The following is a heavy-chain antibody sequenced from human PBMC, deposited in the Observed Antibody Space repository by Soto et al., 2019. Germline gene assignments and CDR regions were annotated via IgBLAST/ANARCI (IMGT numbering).Heavy chain of an antibody. CDR1: GDSASSKSAA. CDR3: PRLHFGRDSYTLGPFNS. CDR2: TYYRSKWYN. Sequence: SQTLSLTCAISGDSASSKSAARNWIRQSPSRGLEWLGRTYYRSKWYNDYAISVKSRITINPDTSKNQFSLQLNSVIPEDTAVYYCPRLHFGRDSYTLGPFNSCGKRTLRTVST. J-gene: IGHJ5*01. V-gene: IGHV6-1*01. D-gene: IGHD1-26*01.